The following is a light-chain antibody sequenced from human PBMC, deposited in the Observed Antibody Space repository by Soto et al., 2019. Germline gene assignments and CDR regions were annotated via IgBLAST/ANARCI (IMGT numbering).Light chain of an antibody. V-gene: IGLV2-23*01. Sequence: QSALTQPASVSGSPGQSITISGTGTSSDVGSYNLVSWYQQHPGKAPKLMIYEGSKRPSGVSNRFSGSKSGNTASLTISGLQAEDEADYYCCSYAGSSTLVFGGGTKLTVL. CDR1: SSDVGSYNL. CDR3: CSYAGSSTLV. CDR2: EGS. J-gene: IGLJ2*01.